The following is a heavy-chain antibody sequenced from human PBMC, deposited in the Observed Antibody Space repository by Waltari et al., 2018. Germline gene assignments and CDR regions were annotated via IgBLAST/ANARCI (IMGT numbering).Heavy chain of an antibody. D-gene: IGHD5-18*01. CDR2: INSDGSST. V-gene: IGHV3-74*01. Sequence: EGQLVESGGGIVQPGGSLRLSCAASGFTFSSHWKHWVRQAPGKGAVWVSRINSDGSSTSYADSVKGRFTISRDNAKNTLYLQMNSLRAEDTAVYYCARGAPTAIVYWGQGTLVTVSS. CDR1: GFTFSSHW. J-gene: IGHJ4*02. CDR3: ARGAPTAIVY.